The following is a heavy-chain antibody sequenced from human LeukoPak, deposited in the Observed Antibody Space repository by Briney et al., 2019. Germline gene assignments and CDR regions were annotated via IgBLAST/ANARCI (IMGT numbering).Heavy chain of an antibody. J-gene: IGHJ4*02. V-gene: IGHV3-49*04. CDR2: IRTKAYGGTT. D-gene: IGHD6-19*01. Sequence: GGSLRLSCTASGFTFGDYAMSWVRQPPGKGLEWVGFIRTKAYGGTTEYGASVKGRFTISRDDSKSIAYLQMNSLKTEDTGVYYCIGYSSGWYPFGFDYWGQGTLVTVSS. CDR3: IGYSSGWYPFGFDY. CDR1: GFTFGDYA.